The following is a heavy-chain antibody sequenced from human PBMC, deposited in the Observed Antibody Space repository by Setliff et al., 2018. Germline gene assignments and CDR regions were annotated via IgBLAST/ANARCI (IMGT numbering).Heavy chain of an antibody. CDR3: VKDPSVYGADSGSI. V-gene: IGHV3-64D*09. J-gene: IGHJ3*02. CDR1: GFTFSRYA. CDR2: ISSTGIPI. Sequence: GESLKLSCSASGFTFSRYAMHWVRQAPGKGLESVSAISSTGIPIYYADSVKARFTISRDDAKNTLFLQMTNLRADDTAVYYCVKDPSVYGADSGSIWGQGTMVTVSS. D-gene: IGHD2-21*02.